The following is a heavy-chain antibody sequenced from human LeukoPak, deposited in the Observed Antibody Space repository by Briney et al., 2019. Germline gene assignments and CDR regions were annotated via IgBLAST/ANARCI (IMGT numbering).Heavy chain of an antibody. J-gene: IGHJ4*02. Sequence: GGSLRLSCAASGFTFSSYGMHWVRQAPGKGLEWVAVISYDGSNEYYADSVKGRFTISRDNSKNTLYLQMSSLRAEDTAVYYCAKEFNRGLPDYWGQGTLVTVPS. CDR3: AKEFNRGLPDY. V-gene: IGHV3-30*18. CDR1: GFTFSSYG. D-gene: IGHD2-21*01. CDR2: ISYDGSNE.